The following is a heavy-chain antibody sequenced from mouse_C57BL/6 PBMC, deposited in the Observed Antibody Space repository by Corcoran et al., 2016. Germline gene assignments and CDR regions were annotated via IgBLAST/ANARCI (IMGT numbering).Heavy chain of an antibody. CDR1: GYTFTTYG. CDR2: INTYSGVP. Sequence: QIQLVQSGPKLKKPGETVKISCKASGYTFTTYGMSWVKQAPGKGLKWMGWINTYSGVPTYADDFKGRFAFSLETSASTAYLQINNLKNEDTATYFCATYDGYHYALEYRGPATSTTVPS. D-gene: IGHD2-3*01. J-gene: IGHJ4*01. CDR3: ATYDGYHYALEY. V-gene: IGHV9-3*01.